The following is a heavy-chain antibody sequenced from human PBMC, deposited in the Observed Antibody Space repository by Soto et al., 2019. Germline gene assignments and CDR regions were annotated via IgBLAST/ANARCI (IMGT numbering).Heavy chain of an antibody. V-gene: IGHV3-7*01. D-gene: IGHD2-15*01. Sequence: EVQLVESGGGLVQPGWSLRLSCAASGFTFSGYWMTWARQAPGKGLEWVAQIKDDGSEKFYVDSVKGRFTISRDNADNLLYLQMNSLRAEDTAVYFCARDGYCSGGRCYRRNDYWGQGTLVIVSS. CDR2: IKDDGSEK. CDR3: ARDGYCSGGRCYRRNDY. J-gene: IGHJ4*02. CDR1: GFTFSGYW.